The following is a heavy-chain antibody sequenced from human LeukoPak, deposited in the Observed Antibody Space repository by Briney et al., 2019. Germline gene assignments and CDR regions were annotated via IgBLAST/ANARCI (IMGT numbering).Heavy chain of an antibody. CDR1: GLNLSSNY. J-gene: IGHJ5*02. V-gene: IGHV3-53*01. D-gene: IGHD1-26*01. CDR3: ARDPTGSYYKWLDP. Sequence: GESLRHSCAVSGLNLSSNYMSWVRHAPGKGLEWVSIIYSGGSTDHAASVKDRFTISRDNSKDTVYLKMNSLRAEDTAVYYCARDPTGSYYKWLDPWGQGTLVTVSS. CDR2: IYSGGST.